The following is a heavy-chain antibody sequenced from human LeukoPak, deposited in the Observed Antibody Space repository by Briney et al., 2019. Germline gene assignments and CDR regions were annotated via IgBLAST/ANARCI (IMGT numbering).Heavy chain of an antibody. V-gene: IGHV3-11*01. CDR3: ARGGLPDYSSDY. J-gene: IGHJ4*02. D-gene: IGHD1-26*01. CDR1: GFTFSDFY. CDR2: ISSSGYTI. Sequence: GGSLRLSCAASGFTFSDFYMTWIRQAPGKGLDWVSYISSSGYTIYYADSVKGRFTISRDNAKNSLYLQMNSLRAEDTAMYYCARGGLPDYSSDYWGQGTLVTVSS.